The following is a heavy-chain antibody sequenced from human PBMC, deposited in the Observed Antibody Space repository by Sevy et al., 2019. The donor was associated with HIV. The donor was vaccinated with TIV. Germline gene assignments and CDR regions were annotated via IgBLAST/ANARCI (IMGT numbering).Heavy chain of an antibody. CDR1: GFTFSSYA. CDR3: ARDRASSWYVYAFDI. J-gene: IGHJ3*02. Sequence: GGSLRLSCAASGFTFSSYAMHWVRQAPGKGLEWVAVISYDGSNKYYADSVKGRFTISRDNSKNTLYLQMNSLRAEDTAVYYCARDRASSWYVYAFDIWGQGTMVTVSS. V-gene: IGHV3-30-3*01. D-gene: IGHD6-13*01. CDR2: ISYDGSNK.